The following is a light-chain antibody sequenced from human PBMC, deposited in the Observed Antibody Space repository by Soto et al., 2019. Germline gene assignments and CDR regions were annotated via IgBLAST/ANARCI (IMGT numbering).Light chain of an antibody. V-gene: IGKV3-15*01. J-gene: IGKJ5*01. CDR1: QSVSSN. CDR2: GAS. CDR3: QQRSNWPQIT. Sequence: EIVMTQSPATLSVSPGGRATLSGRSSQSVSSNLAWYQQKPGQAPRLLIYGASTRATGIPARFSASGSGTDFTLTISDVQPEDFALYYCQQRSNWPQITFGQGTRLEIK.